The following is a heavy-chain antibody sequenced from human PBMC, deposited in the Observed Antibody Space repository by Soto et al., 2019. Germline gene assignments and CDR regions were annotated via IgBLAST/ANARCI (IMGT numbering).Heavy chain of an antibody. D-gene: IGHD5-12*01. CDR3: ARHVDIVATMSRWFEP. Sequence: ESLKISCKGSGYSFTSYWIGWVRQMPGKGLEWMGIIYPGDSDTRYSPSFQGQVTISADKSISIAYLQWSSLKASDTAMYYCARHVDIVATMSRWFEPWGQGALVTVSS. CDR2: IYPGDSDT. CDR1: GYSFTSYW. V-gene: IGHV5-51*01. J-gene: IGHJ5*02.